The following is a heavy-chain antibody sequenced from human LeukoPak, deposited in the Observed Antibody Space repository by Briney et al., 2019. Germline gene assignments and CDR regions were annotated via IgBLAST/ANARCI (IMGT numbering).Heavy chain of an antibody. CDR2: IWDDGNNK. J-gene: IGHJ5*02. CDR3: ARDNGEWRLNWFDH. CDR1: GFTFTSYG. Sequence: GRSLRLSCAASGFTFTSYGMHWVRQAPGKGLDWGALIWDDGNNKYYADSVKGRFTISRDNSKNTLYLQMNSLRAEDTAVYYCARDNGEWRLNWFDHWGQGTLVTVSS. D-gene: IGHD2-8*01. V-gene: IGHV3-33*01.